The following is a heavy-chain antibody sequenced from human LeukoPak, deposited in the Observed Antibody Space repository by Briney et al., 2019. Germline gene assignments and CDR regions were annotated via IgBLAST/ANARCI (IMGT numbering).Heavy chain of an antibody. CDR1: GGSITSYY. CDR2: MYYSGTT. J-gene: IGHJ4*02. D-gene: IGHD2-21*02. Sequence: PSETLSLTCTVSGGSITSYYRSWIRQSPGKGLEWIGFMYYSGTTNYNPSLKSRVTISLGMSKNQFSLKLSSVTAADTAVYYCTRLPMAVTPHVDYWGQGTLVTVSS. V-gene: IGHV4-59*01. CDR3: TRLPMAVTPHVDY.